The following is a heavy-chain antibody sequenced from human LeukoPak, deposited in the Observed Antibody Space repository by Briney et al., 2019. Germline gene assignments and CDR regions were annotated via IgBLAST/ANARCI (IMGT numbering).Heavy chain of an antibody. CDR2: FGNSGTI. CDR1: GFTFSTYD. Sequence: GGSLRLSCAASGFTFSTYDMHWVRQAPGEGLEWVSYFGNSGTIYYADSVKGRFTISRDNAKNSLYLQMNSLRVEDTAVYYCAGYGDYPYWGRGTLVPVSS. V-gene: IGHV3-48*01. J-gene: IGHJ4*02. CDR3: AGYGDYPY. D-gene: IGHD4-17*01.